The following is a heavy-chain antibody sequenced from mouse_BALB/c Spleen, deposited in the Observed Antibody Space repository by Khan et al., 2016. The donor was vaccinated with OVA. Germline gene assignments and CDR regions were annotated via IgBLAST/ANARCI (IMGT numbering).Heavy chain of an antibody. Sequence: DLVMPGAAVTLSCKASGYTFTSYWINWIKQRPGQGLEWIGRIAPGSGSTSYNDMFKGKATLTVDAYSSTAYIQLSILSSEDAAVYLCARSNYYGSGLYAMDYWGQGTSVTVSS. CDR3: ARSNYYGSGLYAMDY. D-gene: IGHD1-1*01. CDR2: IAPGSGST. V-gene: IGHV1S41*01. J-gene: IGHJ4*01. CDR1: GYTFTSYW.